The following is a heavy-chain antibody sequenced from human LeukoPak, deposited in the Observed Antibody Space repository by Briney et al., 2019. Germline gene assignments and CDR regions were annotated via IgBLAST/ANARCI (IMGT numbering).Heavy chain of an antibody. V-gene: IGHV4-39*01. J-gene: IGHJ6*02. Sequence: IYYSGSTSYNPSLKSRVTVSVDTSKNQFSLKLSSVTAADTAVYYCAIMVRGVTPYYYGMDVWGQGTTVTVSS. CDR2: IYYSGST. D-gene: IGHD3-10*01. CDR3: AIMVRGVTPYYYGMDV.